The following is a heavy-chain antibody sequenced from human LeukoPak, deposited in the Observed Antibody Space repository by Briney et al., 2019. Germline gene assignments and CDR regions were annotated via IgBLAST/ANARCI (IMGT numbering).Heavy chain of an antibody. Sequence: SETLSLTYTVSGGSIGNKYWSWFRQPPGKGLEWIGYIYYSGSTNYNPSLKSRVTISVDTSKSQFSLKLSSVTAADTAVYYCASHKGFWGQGTLVTVSS. CDR3: ASHKGF. V-gene: IGHV4-59*01. J-gene: IGHJ4*02. CDR2: IYYSGST. CDR1: GGSIGNKY.